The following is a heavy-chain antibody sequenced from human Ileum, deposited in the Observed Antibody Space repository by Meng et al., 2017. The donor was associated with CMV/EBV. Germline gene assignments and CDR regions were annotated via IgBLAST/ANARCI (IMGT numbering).Heavy chain of an antibody. J-gene: IGHJ4*02. CDR3: ARGASSGWYGIGY. D-gene: IGHD6-19*01. Sequence: VQLLGSGGGYVHPGGSLRLSCVASQFTFTTYWMHWVRQVPGKGLVWVARISTDGSNTNYADSVKGRFTISRDNAKNTVYLQMNSLRDEDTAVYYCARGASSGWYGIGYWGQGSLVTVSS. CDR1: QFTFTTYW. V-gene: IGHV3-74*01. CDR2: ISTDGSNT.